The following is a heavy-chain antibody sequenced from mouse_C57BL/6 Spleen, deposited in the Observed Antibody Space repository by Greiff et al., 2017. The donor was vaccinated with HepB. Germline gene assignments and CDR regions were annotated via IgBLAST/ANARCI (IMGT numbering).Heavy chain of an antibody. Sequence: DVMLVESGGGLVKPGGSLKLSCAASGFTFSSYAMSWVRQTPEKRLEWVATISDGGSYTYYPDNVKGRFTISRDNAKNNLYLQMSHLKSEDTAMYYCAREAYSNYFDYWGQGTTLTVSS. CDR2: ISDGGSYT. CDR3: AREAYSNYFDY. V-gene: IGHV5-4*01. D-gene: IGHD2-5*01. CDR1: GFTFSSYA. J-gene: IGHJ2*01.